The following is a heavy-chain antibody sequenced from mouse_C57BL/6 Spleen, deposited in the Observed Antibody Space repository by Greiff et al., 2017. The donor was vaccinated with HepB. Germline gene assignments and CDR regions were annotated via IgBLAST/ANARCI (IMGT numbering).Heavy chain of an antibody. CDR1: GYAFSSSW. Sequence: QVQLQQSGPELVKPGASVKISCKASGYAFSSSWMNWVKQRPGKGLEWIGRIYPGDGDTNYNGKFKGKATLTADKSSSTAYMQLSSLTSEDSAVYFCARSDGYYGAYWGQGTLVTFSA. D-gene: IGHD2-3*01. J-gene: IGHJ3*01. V-gene: IGHV1-82*01. CDR3: ARSDGYYGAY. CDR2: IYPGDGDT.